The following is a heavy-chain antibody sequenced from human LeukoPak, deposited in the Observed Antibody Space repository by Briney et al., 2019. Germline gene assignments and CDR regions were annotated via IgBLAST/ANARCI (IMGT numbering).Heavy chain of an antibody. CDR1: GGSISSYY. J-gene: IGHJ3*02. CDR2: IYYSGST. CDR3: ARAKALWYYYDSSGYSPDAFDI. V-gene: IGHV4-59*01. D-gene: IGHD3-22*01. Sequence: PSETLSLTCTVSGGSISSYYWSWLRQPPGKGLEGLGYIYYSGSTNYNPSLKSRVTISVDTSKNQFSLKLSSVTAADTAVYYCARAKALWYYYDSSGYSPDAFDIWGQGTMVTVSS.